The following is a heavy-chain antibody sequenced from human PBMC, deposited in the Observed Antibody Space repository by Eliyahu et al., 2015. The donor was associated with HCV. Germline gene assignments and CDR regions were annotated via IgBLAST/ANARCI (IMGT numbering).Heavy chain of an antibody. CDR3: ASDGRSGSTSNWFDP. CDR1: GGTFSSYA. CDR2: IIPIFGTA. V-gene: IGHV1-69*01. Sequence: EVKKPGSSVKVSCKASGGTFSSYAISWVRQAPGQGLEWMGGIIPIFGTANYAQKFQGQSQDYRDRSTSTAYMGLGSPGSEDTAVYYCASDGRSGSTSNWFDPWGQGTLVTVSS. J-gene: IGHJ5*02. D-gene: IGHD2-2*01.